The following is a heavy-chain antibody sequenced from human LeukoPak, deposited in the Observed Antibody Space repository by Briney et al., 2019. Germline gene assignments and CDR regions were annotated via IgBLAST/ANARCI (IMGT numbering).Heavy chain of an antibody. J-gene: IGHJ4*02. CDR2: MNPNSGNT. CDR3: ARGPQLVLFDY. D-gene: IGHD6-6*01. CDR1: GYTFTSHD. V-gene: IGHV1-8*01. Sequence: ASVKVSCKASGYTFTSHDINWVRQATGQGLEWMGWMNPNSGNTGYAQKFQGRVTMTRNTSISTPYMELSSLRSEDTAVYYCARGPQLVLFDYWGQGTLVTVSS.